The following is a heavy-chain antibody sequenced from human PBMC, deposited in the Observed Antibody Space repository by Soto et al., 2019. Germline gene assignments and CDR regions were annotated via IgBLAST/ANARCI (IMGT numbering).Heavy chain of an antibody. V-gene: IGHV3-48*02. J-gene: IGHJ5*02. Sequence: GGSLRLSCAASGFTFSSYAMSWVRQAPGKGLEWVSYISSSSSTIYYADSVKGRFTISRDNAKNSLYLQMNSLRDEDTAVYYFARDNDYVWGSYRLNWFDPWGQGTLVTVSS. CDR3: ARDNDYVWGSYRLNWFDP. CDR1: GFTFSSYA. CDR2: ISSSSSTI. D-gene: IGHD3-16*02.